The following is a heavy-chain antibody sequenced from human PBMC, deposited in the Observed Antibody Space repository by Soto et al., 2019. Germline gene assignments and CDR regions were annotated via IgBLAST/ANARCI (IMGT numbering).Heavy chain of an antibody. CDR2: INPNSGGT. D-gene: IGHD4-17*01. CDR3: ARGHDTTVTVYYFDY. V-gene: IGHV1-2*04. Sequence: GASVKVSCKASGYSFTGYYMHWVRQAPGQGLEWMGWINPNSGGTNYAQKFQGWVTMTRDTSISTAYMELSRLRSDDTAVYYCARGHDTTVTVYYFDYWGQGTLVTVSS. CDR1: GYSFTGYY. J-gene: IGHJ4*02.